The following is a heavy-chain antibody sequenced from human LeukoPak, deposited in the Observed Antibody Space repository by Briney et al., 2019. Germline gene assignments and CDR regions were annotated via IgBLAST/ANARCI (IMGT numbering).Heavy chain of an antibody. Sequence: PGGSLRLSCAASGFTFSSYWMSWVRQAPGKGLEWVANIKQDGSEKYYVDSVKGRFTISRDNAKNSLYLQMNSLRAEDTAVYYCAIEDWNCSGGRCYVYWGAFDIWGQGTMVTVSS. CDR2: IKQDGSEK. CDR1: GFTFSSYW. CDR3: AIEDWNCSGGRCYVYWGAFDI. D-gene: IGHD2-15*01. V-gene: IGHV3-7*01. J-gene: IGHJ3*02.